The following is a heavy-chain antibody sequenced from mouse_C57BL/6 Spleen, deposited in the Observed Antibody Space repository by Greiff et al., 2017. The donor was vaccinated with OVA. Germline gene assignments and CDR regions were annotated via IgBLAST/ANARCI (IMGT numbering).Heavy chain of an antibody. CDR2: INYDGSST. D-gene: IGHD1-1*01. CDR1: GFTFSDYY. Sequence: EVKLVESEGGLVQPGSSMKLSCTASGFTFSDYYMAWVRQVPEKGLEWVANINYDGSSTYYLDSLKSRFIITRDNAKNILYLQMRSLKSEDTATYYYARVVAPYAMDYWGQGTSVTVSS. CDR3: ARVVAPYAMDY. V-gene: IGHV5-16*01. J-gene: IGHJ4*01.